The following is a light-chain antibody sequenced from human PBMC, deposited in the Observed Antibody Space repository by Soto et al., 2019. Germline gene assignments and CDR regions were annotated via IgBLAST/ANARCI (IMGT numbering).Light chain of an antibody. CDR3: MQTLQTPFT. CDR1: QSLLHSNGYNQ. Sequence: DIVMTQSPLSLPVTPGEPASISCRASQSLLHSNGYNQFDWYLQKPGQSPQLLIYLGSTRASGVPDRFSGSGSGTDFTLKISRVEAEDVGVYYCMQTLQTPFTFGGGTKVDI. CDR2: LGS. J-gene: IGKJ4*01. V-gene: IGKV2-28*01.